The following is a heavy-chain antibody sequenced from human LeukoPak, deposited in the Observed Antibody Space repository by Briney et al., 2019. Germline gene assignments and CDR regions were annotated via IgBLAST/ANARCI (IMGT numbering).Heavy chain of an antibody. CDR3: VKDGGGY. CDR2: FYGGGSV. Sequence: NPSQSVSLTCTVSGASLSSSWRSWIRQPPGKRLEWIGSFYGGGSVKYNPSLKSRATISGHMSENQFSLKLSSVTAADTAVYYCVKDGGGYWGQGTLVTVSS. J-gene: IGHJ4*02. CDR1: GASLSSSW. V-gene: IGHV4-59*01. D-gene: IGHD3-16*01.